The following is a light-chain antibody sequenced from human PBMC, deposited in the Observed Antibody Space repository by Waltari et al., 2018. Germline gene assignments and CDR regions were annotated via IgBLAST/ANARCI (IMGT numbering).Light chain of an antibody. J-gene: IGLJ2*01. CDR2: DKN. Sequence: SSELTQDPAVSVAMGQTVTITCQGNGLRSYYASWYQQRPGQAPILIMYDKNNRPSGVPDRCSCANSDNTASLTITGGQAEDEASYYCHSRDASGVGGSFGGGTKLTVL. V-gene: IGLV3-19*01. CDR1: GLRSYY. CDR3: HSRDASGVGGS.